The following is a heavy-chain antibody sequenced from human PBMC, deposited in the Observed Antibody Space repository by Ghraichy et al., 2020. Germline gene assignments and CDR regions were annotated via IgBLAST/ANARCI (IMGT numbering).Heavy chain of an antibody. D-gene: IGHD3-16*02. J-gene: IGHJ4*02. CDR3: SRASNWGVIGLSDY. CDR2: IRSKRYGGTA. CDR1: GFTFGDYA. V-gene: IGHV3-49*04. Sequence: GGSLRLSCTGSGFTFGDYAMSWVRQAPGKGLEWVGFIRSKRYGGTADYAASVKGRFTISRDDSRSIAYLQMSSLKIEDTAVYYCSRASNWGVIGLSDYWGQGNLVTVSS.